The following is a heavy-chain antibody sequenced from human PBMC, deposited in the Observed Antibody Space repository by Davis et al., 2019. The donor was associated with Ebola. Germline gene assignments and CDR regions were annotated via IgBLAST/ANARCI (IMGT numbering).Heavy chain of an antibody. V-gene: IGHV3-48*02. CDR2: ISSSSTNI. CDR3: ARDRRGSYYYGMDV. CDR1: GFTFSTYS. J-gene: IGHJ6*02. Sequence: PGGSLRLSCAASGFTFSTYSMNWVRQAPGKGLEWVSYISSSSTNIYYADSVKGRFTISRDNAQSSLYLQMNSLRDEDTAVYYCARDRRGSYYYGMDVWGQGTTVTVSS.